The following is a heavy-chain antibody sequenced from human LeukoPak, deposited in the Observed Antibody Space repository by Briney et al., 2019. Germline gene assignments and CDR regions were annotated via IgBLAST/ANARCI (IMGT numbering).Heavy chain of an antibody. V-gene: IGHV3-33*01. Sequence: GRSPRLSWAASGFTFSSYGMHWVRQAPGKGLEWVAVIWYDGSNKYYADSVKGRFTISRDNSKNTLYLQMNSLRAEDTAVYYCARDRVYCSGGSCAPYFDYWGQGTLVTVSS. CDR3: ARDRVYCSGGSCAPYFDY. J-gene: IGHJ4*02. CDR2: IWYDGSNK. CDR1: GFTFSSYG. D-gene: IGHD2-15*01.